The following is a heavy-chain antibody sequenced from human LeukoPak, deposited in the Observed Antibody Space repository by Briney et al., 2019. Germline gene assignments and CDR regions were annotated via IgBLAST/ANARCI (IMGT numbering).Heavy chain of an antibody. J-gene: IGHJ4*02. D-gene: IGHD3-3*01. V-gene: IGHV1-18*01. CDR1: GYSFTSYG. CDR3: ARDAIFGVVPTTSFDY. CDR2: TSAYNGNT. Sequence: ASGKVSCKASGYSFTSYGISWVRQAPGQGLEWMGWTSAYNGNTNYAQKLQGRATMTTDTSTSTAYMELRSLRSDDTAVYYCARDAIFGVVPTTSFDYWGQGTLVTVSS.